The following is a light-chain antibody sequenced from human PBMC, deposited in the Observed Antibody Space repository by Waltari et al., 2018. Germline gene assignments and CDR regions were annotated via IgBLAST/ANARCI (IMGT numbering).Light chain of an antibody. CDR2: GAS. V-gene: IGKV3-20*01. CDR1: RGVSRY. J-gene: IGKJ1*01. Sequence: CRARRGVSRYYAWYQQKPAHAPRLLNYGASTRATVIPDRCRGSESGTDFGLSSSRLEAEDFAVYFWHHHVSLPATFGQGTKVEIK. CDR3: HHHVSLPAT.